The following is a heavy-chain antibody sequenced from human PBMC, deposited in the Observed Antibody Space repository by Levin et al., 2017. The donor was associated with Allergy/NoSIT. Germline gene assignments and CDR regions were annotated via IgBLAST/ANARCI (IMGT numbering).Heavy chain of an antibody. J-gene: IGHJ3*02. Sequence: SQTLSLTCTVSGGSISSYYWSWIRQPPGKGLEWIGYIYYSGSTNYNPSLKSRVTISVDTSKNQFSLKLSSVTAADTAVYYCARHKGEVDAFDIWGQGTMVTVSS. CDR1: GGSISSYY. CDR3: ARHKGEVDAFDI. CDR2: IYYSGST. D-gene: IGHD1-26*01. V-gene: IGHV4-59*08.